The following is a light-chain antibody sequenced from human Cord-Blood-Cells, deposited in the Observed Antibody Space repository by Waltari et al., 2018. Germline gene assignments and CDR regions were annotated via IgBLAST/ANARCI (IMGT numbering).Light chain of an antibody. CDR3: QQYYSTPPIT. Sequence: DIVMTQSPDSLAVSLGERATINCKSSQSVLYSSNNKNYLAWYQQKPGQPPKRIIYWASTRESGVPDRFSGSGSVTDFTLTISSLQAEDVAVYYCQQYYSTPPITFGGGTKVEIK. V-gene: IGKV4-1*01. J-gene: IGKJ4*01. CDR1: QSVLYSSNNKNY. CDR2: WAS.